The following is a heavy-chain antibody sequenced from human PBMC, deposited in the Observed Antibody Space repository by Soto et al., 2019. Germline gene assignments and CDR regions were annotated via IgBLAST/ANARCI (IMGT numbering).Heavy chain of an antibody. D-gene: IGHD2-2*02. CDR3: ARQVGYCSSTSCYTSSGMDV. CDR1: GYSFTSYW. V-gene: IGHV5-51*01. J-gene: IGHJ6*02. Sequence: PGESLKISCKGSGYSFTSYWIGWVCQMPGKGLEWMGIIYPGDSDTRYSPSFQGQVTISADKSISTAYLQWSSLKASDTAMYYCARQVGYCSSTSCYTSSGMDVWGQGTTVTVSS. CDR2: IYPGDSDT.